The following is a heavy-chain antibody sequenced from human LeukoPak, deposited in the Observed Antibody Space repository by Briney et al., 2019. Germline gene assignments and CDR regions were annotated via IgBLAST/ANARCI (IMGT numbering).Heavy chain of an antibody. CDR1: GGSISSGGYY. CDR2: IYYSGST. Sequence: SQTLSLTCTVSGGSISSGGYYWSWIRQHPGKGLEWIGYIYYSGSTYYNPSLKSRVTISVDTSKNQFSLKLSSVTAADTAVYYCAREVLVPAAPYGVDVWGQGTTVTVSS. D-gene: IGHD2-2*01. V-gene: IGHV4-31*03. J-gene: IGHJ6*02. CDR3: AREVLVPAAPYGVDV.